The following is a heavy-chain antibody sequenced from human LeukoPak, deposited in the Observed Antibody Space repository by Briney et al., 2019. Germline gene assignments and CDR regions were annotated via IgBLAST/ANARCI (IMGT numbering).Heavy chain of an antibody. J-gene: IGHJ1*01. CDR2: INGDGSTT. Sequence: GGSLRLSCAASGFTFSKYWMQGLGQVPGKARVWVSLINGDGSTTKYADFVKGRFTISRDNAKNTLSLQVNSLRAEDTAVYYCATGNYYDSRGYYPFGYWGQGTLVTVSS. D-gene: IGHD3-22*01. CDR1: GFTFSKYW. V-gene: IGHV3-74*01. CDR3: ATGNYYDSRGYYPFGY.